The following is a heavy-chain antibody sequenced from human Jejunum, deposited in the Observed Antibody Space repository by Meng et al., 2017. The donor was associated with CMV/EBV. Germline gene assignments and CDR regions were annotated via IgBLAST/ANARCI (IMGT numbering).Heavy chain of an antibody. V-gene: IGHV3-7*01. CDR1: FTFSSYW. Sequence: FTFSSYWMSWIRQAPGKGLEWVANVNQDGSKLYYVDSLNGLFTISKDNAKHSLYLLMNGPRTEDTAVYYCARRRMSAAASYFDCWGQGTLVTVSS. J-gene: IGHJ4*02. D-gene: IGHD2-2*01. CDR2: VNQDGSKL. CDR3: ARRRMSAAASYFDC.